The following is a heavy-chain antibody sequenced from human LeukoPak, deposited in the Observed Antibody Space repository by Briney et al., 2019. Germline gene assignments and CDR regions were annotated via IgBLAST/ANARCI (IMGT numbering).Heavy chain of an antibody. J-gene: IGHJ4*02. Sequence: GGSLRLSCAASGFTFSSYSMNWVRQAPGKRLEWVSYISSSSSTIYYADSVKGRFTISRDNAKNSLYLQMNSLRDEDTAVYYCARDRYYDSSGYYNPDYWGQGTLVTVSS. D-gene: IGHD3-22*01. V-gene: IGHV3-48*02. CDR3: ARDRYYDSSGYYNPDY. CDR2: ISSSSSTI. CDR1: GFTFSSYS.